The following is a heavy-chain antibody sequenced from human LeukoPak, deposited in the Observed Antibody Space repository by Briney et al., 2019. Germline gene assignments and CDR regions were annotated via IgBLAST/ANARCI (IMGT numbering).Heavy chain of an antibody. D-gene: IGHD6-13*01. V-gene: IGHV3-74*01. Sequence: GGSLRLSCAASRFTFSSYWMHWVRQAPGKGLVWVSRINSDGSSTGYADSVKGRFTISRDNAKNTLYLQMNSLRVEDTAVYYCARGAGSSWSGLIDYWGQGTLATVSS. CDR3: ARGAGSSWSGLIDY. J-gene: IGHJ4*02. CDR1: RFTFSSYW. CDR2: INSDGSST.